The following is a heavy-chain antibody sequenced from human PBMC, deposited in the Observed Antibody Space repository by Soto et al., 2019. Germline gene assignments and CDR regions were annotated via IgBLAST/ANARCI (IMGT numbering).Heavy chain of an antibody. CDR2: INPSGGST. Sequence: ASVKVSCKASGYTFTSYYMHWVRQAPGQGLEWMGIINPSGGSTSYAQKFQGRVTMTRDTSTSTVYMELSSLRSEDTAVYYCAREGFGVAYSNYYFDYWGQGTLVTVSS. CDR3: AREGFGVAYSNYYFDY. J-gene: IGHJ4*02. D-gene: IGHD3-3*01. CDR1: GYTFTSYY. V-gene: IGHV1-46*01.